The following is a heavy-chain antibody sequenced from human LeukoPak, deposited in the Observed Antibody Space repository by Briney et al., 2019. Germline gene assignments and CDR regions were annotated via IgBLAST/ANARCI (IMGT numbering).Heavy chain of an antibody. V-gene: IGHV3-48*01. D-gene: IGHD3-3*01. CDR2: ISSSSSTI. Sequence: GGSLRLSCAASGFTFSSYSMNWVRQAPGKGLEWVSYISSSSSTIYYADSVKGRFTISRDNAKNSLYLQMNSLRAEDTAVYYCARAPPGDLWSGYPSDAFDIWGQGTLVTVSS. CDR3: ARAPPGDLWSGYPSDAFDI. J-gene: IGHJ3*02. CDR1: GFTFSSYS.